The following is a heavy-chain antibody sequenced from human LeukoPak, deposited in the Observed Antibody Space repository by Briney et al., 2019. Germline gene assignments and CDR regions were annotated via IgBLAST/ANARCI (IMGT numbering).Heavy chain of an antibody. CDR3: AKDNSNYLYYFDY. V-gene: IGHV3-30*02. Sequence: PGGSLRLSCAASGFTFSSYGMHWVRQAPGKGLEWVAFIRYDGSNKYYADSVMGRLTISRDNSKNTLYLQMNSLRAEDTAAYYCAKDNSNYLYYFDYWGQGTLVTVSS. CDR2: IRYDGSNK. CDR1: GFTFSSYG. J-gene: IGHJ4*02. D-gene: IGHD4-11*01.